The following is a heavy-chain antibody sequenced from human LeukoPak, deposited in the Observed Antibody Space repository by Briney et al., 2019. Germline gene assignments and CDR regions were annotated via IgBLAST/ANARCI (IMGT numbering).Heavy chain of an antibody. J-gene: IGHJ5*02. Sequence: PGGSLRLSCAASGLTVSSNYMTWVRQAPGKGLEWVSVIYSGGSQYYADSVKGRFSISSDNSKNTVYLQMNGLRAEDTAVYYCARDADTVRDRGYCSSTSRHGYWFDPWGQGTLVTVSS. V-gene: IGHV3-53*01. D-gene: IGHD2-2*01. CDR3: ARDADTVRDRGYCSSTSRHGYWFDP. CDR1: GLTVSSNY. CDR2: IYSGGSQ.